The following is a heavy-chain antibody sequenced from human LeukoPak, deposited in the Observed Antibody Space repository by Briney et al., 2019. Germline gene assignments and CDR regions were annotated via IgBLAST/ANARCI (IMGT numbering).Heavy chain of an antibody. CDR1: GGSFSGYY. D-gene: IGHD3-22*01. V-gene: IGHV4-34*01. CDR2: INHSGST. CDR3: AREKLGYDSSGYYYAWFDP. J-gene: IGHJ5*02. Sequence: SETLSLTCAVYGGSFSGYYWSWIRQPPGEGLEWIGEINHSGSTNYNPSLKSRVTISVDTSKNQFSLKLSSVTAADTAVYYCAREKLGYDSSGYYYAWFDPWGQGTLVTVSS.